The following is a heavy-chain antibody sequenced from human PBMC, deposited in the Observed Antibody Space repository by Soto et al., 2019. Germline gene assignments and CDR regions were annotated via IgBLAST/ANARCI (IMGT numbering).Heavy chain of an antibody. V-gene: IGHV3-74*01. D-gene: IGHD3-10*01. Sequence: GGSLRLSCAASGFTFSSYWMHWVRQAPGKGLVWVSRINSDGSSTSYADSVKGRFTISRDNAKNTLYLQMNSLRAEDTAVYYCAREGYGSGSYYIYYYYYGMDVWGQGTTVTVSS. CDR2: INSDGSST. J-gene: IGHJ6*02. CDR3: AREGYGSGSYYIYYYYYGMDV. CDR1: GFTFSSYW.